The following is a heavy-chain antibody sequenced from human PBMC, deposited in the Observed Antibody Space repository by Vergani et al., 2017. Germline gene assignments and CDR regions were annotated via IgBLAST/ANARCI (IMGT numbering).Heavy chain of an antibody. Sequence: QVQLQESGPGLVKPSETLSLTCAVSGYSISSGYYRGWLRQPPGKGLEWIGSNYHSWSTYYNPYLKSRVTISVDKSKHQSSLKLSSVTAADTAAYYCARRTLDGPDYWGQGTLVTVSS. CDR2: NYHSWST. V-gene: IGHV4-38-2*01. CDR1: GYSISSGYY. D-gene: IGHD5-24*01. J-gene: IGHJ4*02. CDR3: ARRTLDGPDY.